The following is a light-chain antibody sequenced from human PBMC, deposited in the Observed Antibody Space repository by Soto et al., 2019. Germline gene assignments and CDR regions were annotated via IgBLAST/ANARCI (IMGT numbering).Light chain of an antibody. V-gene: IGLV2-14*01. CDR1: SSDIGGYKY. CDR3: SSYTSSSTVT. Sequence: QSALTQPASVSGSPGQSITISCTGTSSDIGGYKYVSWYQQHPGKAPKLMIYDVSNRPSGVSNRFSGSKSGNTASLTISGLQAEDEADYHCSSYTSSSTVTFGGGTKVTVL. J-gene: IGLJ2*01. CDR2: DVS.